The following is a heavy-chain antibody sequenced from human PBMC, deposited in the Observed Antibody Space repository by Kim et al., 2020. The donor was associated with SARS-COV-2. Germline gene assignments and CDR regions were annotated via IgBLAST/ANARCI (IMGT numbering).Heavy chain of an antibody. Sequence: GGSLRLSCAASGFPFSSHWMSWVRQAPGKGLEWVANIKPDGSEISYVGSVKGRFTISRDNAKRSLYLQMNSLEAEDTAIYYCARAGRELNWIWGQGTLVT. CDR2: IKPDGSEI. D-gene: IGHD1-26*01. CDR1: GFPFSSHW. CDR3: ARAGRELNWI. J-gene: IGHJ4*02. V-gene: IGHV3-7*01.